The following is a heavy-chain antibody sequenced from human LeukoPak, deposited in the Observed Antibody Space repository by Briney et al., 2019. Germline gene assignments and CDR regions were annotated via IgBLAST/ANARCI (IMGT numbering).Heavy chain of an antibody. CDR2: INHSGST. J-gene: IGHJ6*02. V-gene: IGHV4-34*01. CDR1: GGSFSGYY. D-gene: IGHD2-2*01. CDR3: ARLCSSTSGYAYYYYYGMDV. Sequence: SETLSLTCAVYGGSFSGYYWSWIRQPPGKGLEWIGEINHSGSTNYNPSLKSRVTISVDTSKNQFSLKLSSVTAADTAVYYCARLCSSTSGYAYYYYYGMDVWGQGTTVTVSS.